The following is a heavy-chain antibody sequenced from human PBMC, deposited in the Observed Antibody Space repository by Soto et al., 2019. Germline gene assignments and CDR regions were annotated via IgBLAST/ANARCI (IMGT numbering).Heavy chain of an antibody. CDR1: GGSFSGYY. CDR3: ARSIVVVVAAAENYYYYRDV. Sequence: PSETLSLTCAVYGGSFSGYYWSWIRQPPGKGLEWIGEINHSGSTNYNPSLKSRVTISVDTSKNQFSLKLSSVTAADTAVYYCARSIVVVVAAAENYYYYRDVWGKGTTV. V-gene: IGHV4-34*01. CDR2: INHSGST. J-gene: IGHJ6*03. D-gene: IGHD2-15*01.